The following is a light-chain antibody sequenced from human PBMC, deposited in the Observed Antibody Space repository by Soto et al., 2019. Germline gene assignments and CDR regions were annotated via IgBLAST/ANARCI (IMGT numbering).Light chain of an antibody. CDR2: AAS. V-gene: IGKV1-39*01. Sequence: DIQMTQSPSSLSASVGDRVTITCRASQSISSYLNWYQQKPGKAPKLLIYAASSLQSGVPSRFSGSGSGTDFTLTIGSLQPEDFATYYCQQSYSTPTFGQGTKVEIQ. J-gene: IGKJ1*01. CDR3: QQSYSTPT. CDR1: QSISSY.